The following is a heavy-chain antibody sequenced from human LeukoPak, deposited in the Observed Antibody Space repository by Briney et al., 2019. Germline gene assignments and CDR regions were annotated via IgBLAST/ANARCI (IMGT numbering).Heavy chain of an antibody. J-gene: IGHJ2*01. D-gene: IGHD2-8*02. CDR1: GGSFSGYY. CDR3: AGYREYWDWHFDL. Sequence: PSETLSLTCAVYGGSFSGYYWSWIRQPPGKGLEWIGEINHSGSTNYNPSLKSRVTISIDTSKNQFPLKLTSVTAADTAVYYCAGYREYWDWHFDLWGRGAPVTVSP. CDR2: INHSGST. V-gene: IGHV4-34*01.